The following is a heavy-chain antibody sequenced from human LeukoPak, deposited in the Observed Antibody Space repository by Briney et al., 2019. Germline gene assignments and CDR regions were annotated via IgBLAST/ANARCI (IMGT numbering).Heavy chain of an antibody. V-gene: IGHV3-66*01. J-gene: IGHJ3*01. Sequence: GGSLRLSCVASGFNVSSTYMNWVRQAPGKGLEWVSLINSGGTTYYPDYVKGRFTIARDNSKNTLFLQMNSLRAEDSGVYYCAREGREAQKDAFDFWGQGTMVTVSS. CDR1: GFNVSSTY. CDR3: AREGREAQKDAFDF. D-gene: IGHD3-10*01. CDR2: INSGGTT.